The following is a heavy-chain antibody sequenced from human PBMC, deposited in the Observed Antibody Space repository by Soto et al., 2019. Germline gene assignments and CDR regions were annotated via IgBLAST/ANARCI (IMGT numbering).Heavy chain of an antibody. J-gene: IGHJ4*02. D-gene: IGHD6-19*01. V-gene: IGHV2-5*02. Sequence: SGPTLVNPTQTLTLTCTFSGFSLSTSGVGVGWIRQPPGKALEWLALIYWDDDKRYSPSLKSRLTINKDTSKNQVVLTKTNMDPWDTATYYCAHSGDGLEVAGGIDYWGQGTLVTVSS. CDR3: AHSGDGLEVAGGIDY. CDR1: GFSLSTSGVG. CDR2: IYWDDDK.